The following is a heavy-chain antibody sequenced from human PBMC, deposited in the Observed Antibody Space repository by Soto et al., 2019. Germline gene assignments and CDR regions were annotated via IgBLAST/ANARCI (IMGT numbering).Heavy chain of an antibody. D-gene: IGHD1-26*01. V-gene: IGHV4-4*02. Sequence: SETLSLTCAVSGGSISSSNWWSWVRQPPGKGLEWIGEIYHSGSTNYNPSLKSRVTISVDKSKNQFSLKLSSVTAADTAVYYCARDWWELTKYYYYGMDVWGQGTTVTVSS. CDR3: ARDWWELTKYYYYGMDV. J-gene: IGHJ6*02. CDR2: IYHSGST. CDR1: GGSISSSNW.